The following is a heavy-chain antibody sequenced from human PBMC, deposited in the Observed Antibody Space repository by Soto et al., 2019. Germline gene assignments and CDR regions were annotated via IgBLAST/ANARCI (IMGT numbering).Heavy chain of an antibody. CDR3: ARSACSGGSCYKAHFDY. Sequence: QVQLVQSGAEVKKPGASVKVSCKASGYTFTSYYMHWVRQAPGQGLEWMGIINLSGGSITYAQKFQGRVTMTRYTSTSTVYMELSSLRSEDTAVYYCARSACSGGSCYKAHFDYWGQGTLVTVSS. J-gene: IGHJ4*02. D-gene: IGHD2-15*01. CDR2: INLSGGSI. V-gene: IGHV1-46*01. CDR1: GYTFTSYY.